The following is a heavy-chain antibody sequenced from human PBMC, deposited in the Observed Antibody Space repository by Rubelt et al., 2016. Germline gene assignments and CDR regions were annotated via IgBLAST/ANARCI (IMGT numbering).Heavy chain of an antibody. CDR3: ARGRRGSSSWLGRDYYGMDV. Sequence: QVQLQQWGAGLLKPSETLSLTCAVYGGSFSGYYWSWIRQPPGKGLEWIGEINHSGSTNYNPSLKSRVTLSGDTSKNQFSLKLSSVTAADTAGYYCARGRRGSSSWLGRDYYGMDVWGQGTTVTVSS. D-gene: IGHD6-13*01. CDR1: GGSFSGYY. CDR2: INHSGST. V-gene: IGHV4-34*01. J-gene: IGHJ6*02.